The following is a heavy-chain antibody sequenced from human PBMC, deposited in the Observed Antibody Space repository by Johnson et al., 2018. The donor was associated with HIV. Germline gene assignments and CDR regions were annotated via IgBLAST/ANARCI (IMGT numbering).Heavy chain of an antibody. D-gene: IGHD2-15*01. CDR3: AREGGGSNEDDAFDI. CDR1: GFTFDDNT. Sequence: QLVESGGVVVQPGGSLRLSCASSGFTFDDNTMHWVRQAPGKGLELVSLISWDGGSTYYADSVKGRFTISRDTAKMSLYLQMNSLRAEDTAFYYCAREGGGSNEDDAFDIWGQGSMVTVSS. CDR2: ISWDGGST. V-gene: IGHV3-43*01. J-gene: IGHJ3*02.